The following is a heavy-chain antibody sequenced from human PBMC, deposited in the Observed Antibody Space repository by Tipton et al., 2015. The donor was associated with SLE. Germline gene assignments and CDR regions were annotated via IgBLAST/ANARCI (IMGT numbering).Heavy chain of an antibody. CDR1: GFTVSSNY. Sequence: SLRLSCAASGFTVSSNYMSWVRQAPGKGLEWVSVIYSGGSTYYADSVKGRFTISRDNSKNTLYLQMNSLRAEDTAVYYCAREYSSSWWGYYFDYWGQGTLVTVSS. V-gene: IGHV3-53*01. J-gene: IGHJ4*02. CDR3: AREYSSSWWGYYFDY. D-gene: IGHD6-6*01. CDR2: IYSGGST.